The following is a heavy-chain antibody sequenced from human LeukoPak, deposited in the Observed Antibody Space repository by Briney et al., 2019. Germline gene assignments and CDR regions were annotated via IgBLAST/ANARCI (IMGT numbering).Heavy chain of an antibody. CDR1: GFTFSSYG. D-gene: IGHD6-6*01. V-gene: IGHV3-30*03. Sequence: GRSLRLSCAASGFTFSSYGMHWVRQAPGKGLEWVAVISYDGSNKYYADSVKGRFTISRDNSKNTLYLQMNSLRAEDTAVYYCARVRGSSSPESFDYWGQGTLVTVSS. J-gene: IGHJ4*02. CDR2: ISYDGSNK. CDR3: ARVRGSSSPESFDY.